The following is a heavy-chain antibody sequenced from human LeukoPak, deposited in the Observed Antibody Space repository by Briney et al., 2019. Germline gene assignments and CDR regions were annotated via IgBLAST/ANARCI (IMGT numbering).Heavy chain of an antibody. V-gene: IGHV3-23*01. D-gene: IGHD2-15*01. CDR2: ISGSNPGT. J-gene: IGHJ4*02. CDR3: AKASVGHCSGAFCYHFDC. Sequence: PGGSLRLSCAASGFTFSTYAMSWVRQTPGKGLEWVAAISGSNPGTYHASSVRGRFTIPRDNSKNTLHLQMNGLRAEDAAIYYCAKASVGHCSGAFCYHFDCWVQGTLVTVSS. CDR1: GFTFSTYA.